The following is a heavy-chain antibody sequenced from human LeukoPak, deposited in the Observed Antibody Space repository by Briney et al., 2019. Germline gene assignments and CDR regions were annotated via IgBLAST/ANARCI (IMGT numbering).Heavy chain of an antibody. CDR3: ARGGLVPAAITTFDY. J-gene: IGHJ4*02. D-gene: IGHD2-2*02. V-gene: IGHV3-21*01. Sequence: GGSLRLSCAASGFTFSSYSMNWVRQAPGKGLEWVSSISSSSSYIYYADSVKGRFTISRDNAKNSLYLQMNSLRAEDTAVYYCARGGLVPAAITTFDYWGQGTLVTVSS. CDR1: GFTFSSYS. CDR2: ISSSSSYI.